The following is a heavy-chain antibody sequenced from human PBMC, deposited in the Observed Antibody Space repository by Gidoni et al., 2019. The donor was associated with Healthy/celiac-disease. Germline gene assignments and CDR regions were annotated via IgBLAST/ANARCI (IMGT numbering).Heavy chain of an antibody. Sequence: EVQLLEAGGGLVQPGGSLRLACSASGFTFSSYAMSWVRQAPGKGLEWVSAITGSGGSTYYADSVKGRFTISRDNSKNTLYLQMNSLRAEDTAVYYCAKDPAGGGSDSGSYFSWSYWGQGTLVTVSS. CDR1: GFTFSSYA. D-gene: IGHD1-26*01. CDR2: ITGSGGST. CDR3: AKDPAGGGSDSGSYFSWSY. V-gene: IGHV3-23*01. J-gene: IGHJ4*02.